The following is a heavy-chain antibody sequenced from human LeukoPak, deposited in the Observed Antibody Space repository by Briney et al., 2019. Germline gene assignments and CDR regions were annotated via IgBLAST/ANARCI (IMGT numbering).Heavy chain of an antibody. Sequence: GESLKISCKASGYSFPSYWIGWVRQMPGKGLEWMGIIYPGDFDTRYSPSFQGQVTISADKSISTAYLQWSSLKASDTAVYYCALCEDWFGPWGQGTLVTVSS. CDR2: IYPGDFDT. CDR3: ALCEDWFGP. V-gene: IGHV5-51*01. CDR1: GYSFPSYW. J-gene: IGHJ5*02.